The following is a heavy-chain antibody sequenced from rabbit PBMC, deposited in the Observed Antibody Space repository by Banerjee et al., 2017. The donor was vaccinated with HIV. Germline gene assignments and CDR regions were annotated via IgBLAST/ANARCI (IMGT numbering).Heavy chain of an antibody. Sequence: QEQLVESGGGLVQPEGSLTLTCHASGFSFRSGHRICWVRQAPGMGLAWIACINTDSWDASWAKGRFTISKTSTTVTLQMTSLTVADTATYFCAISSHWSYGMDLWGQGTLVTVS. D-gene: IGHD4-2*01. CDR3: AISSHWSYGMDL. CDR2: INTDSW. V-gene: IGHV1S45*01. CDR1: GFSFRSGHR. J-gene: IGHJ6*01.